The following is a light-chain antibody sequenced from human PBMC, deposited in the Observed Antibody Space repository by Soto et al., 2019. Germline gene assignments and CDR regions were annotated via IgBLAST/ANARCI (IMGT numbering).Light chain of an antibody. CDR2: EVT. CDR1: SSDIGAYNY. CDR3: SSYSSTSTLYV. Sequence: QSALTQPASVSGSPGQSITISCTGTSSDIGAYNYVSWYQQHPGKVPKLMIYEVTNRPSGLSNRFSGSKSGNTASLTISGLQAEDEAEYFCSSYSSTSTLYVFGTGTKLTVL. J-gene: IGLJ1*01. V-gene: IGLV2-14*01.